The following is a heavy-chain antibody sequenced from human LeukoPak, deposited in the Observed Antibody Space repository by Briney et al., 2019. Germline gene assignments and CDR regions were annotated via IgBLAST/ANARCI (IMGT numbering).Heavy chain of an antibody. CDR2: ISRSSSTI. CDR3: ARGRCGSYSAIDY. J-gene: IGHJ4*02. Sequence: GGSLRLSCAASGFTFSSYSMNWVRQAPGKGLEWVAFISRSSSTIYYADSVKGRFTISRDNAKNSLYLQMNSLKAEDTAVYYWARGRCGSYSAIDYWGQGTLVTVSS. D-gene: IGHD1-26*01. CDR1: GFTFSSYS. V-gene: IGHV3-48*04.